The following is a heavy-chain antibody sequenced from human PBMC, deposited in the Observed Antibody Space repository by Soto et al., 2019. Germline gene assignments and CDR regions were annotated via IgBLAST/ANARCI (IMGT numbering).Heavy chain of an antibody. Sequence: SETLSLTCTVSGGSISSGGYYWSWIRQHPGKGLEWIGYIYYSGSTYYNPSLKIRVTISVDTSKNQFSLKLSSVNAADTAVYYCARDHKLTRCSGGSCRGNYFDYWGQGTLVTVSS. D-gene: IGHD2-15*01. V-gene: IGHV4-31*03. CDR2: IYYSGST. J-gene: IGHJ4*02. CDR1: GGSISSGGYY. CDR3: ARDHKLTRCSGGSCRGNYFDY.